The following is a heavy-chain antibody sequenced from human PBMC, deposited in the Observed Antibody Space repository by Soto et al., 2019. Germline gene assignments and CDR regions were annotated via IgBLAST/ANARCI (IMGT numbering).Heavy chain of an antibody. CDR3: AKDIGYCSSTRCDNGMDV. Sequence: EVQLVESGGGLVQPGRSLRRSCAASGFTFDEYVIHWVRQVPGKGLEWVSGIDWISGAIGYADSVKGRFIISRDSATNSLLLQLNSLRAEDTALYYCAKDIGYCSSTRCDNGMDVCGQGATVTVS. D-gene: IGHD2-2*03. CDR1: GFTFDEYV. V-gene: IGHV3-9*01. CDR2: IDWISGAI. J-gene: IGHJ6*02.